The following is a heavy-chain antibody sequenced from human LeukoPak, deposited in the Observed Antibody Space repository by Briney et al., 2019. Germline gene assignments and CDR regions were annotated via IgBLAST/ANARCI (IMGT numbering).Heavy chain of an antibody. CDR1: GGSISSSSYY. J-gene: IGHJ5*02. CDR3: ARVYCSSTSCLGGFDP. Sequence: SETLSLTCTVSGGSISSSSYYWGWIRQPPGKGLEWIGYIYHSGSTYYNPSLKSRVTISVDRSKNQFSLKLSSVTAADTAVYYCARVYCSSTSCLGGFDPWGQGTLVTVSS. V-gene: IGHV4-39*07. CDR2: IYHSGST. D-gene: IGHD2-2*01.